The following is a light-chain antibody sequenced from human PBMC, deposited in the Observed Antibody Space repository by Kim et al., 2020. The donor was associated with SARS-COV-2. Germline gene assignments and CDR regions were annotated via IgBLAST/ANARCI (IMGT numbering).Light chain of an antibody. V-gene: IGKV1-39*01. CDR1: LSISIY. CDR2: TAS. CDR3: QQSYITPWT. J-gene: IGKJ1*01. Sequence: DLQMTQSPSSLSASVGDRVIITCRASLSISIYLNWYQQRPGKAPKLLIYTASTLQTGVPSRFSGSGSGTDFTLTISSLQPEDFATYYCQQSYITPWTFGQGTKVDIK.